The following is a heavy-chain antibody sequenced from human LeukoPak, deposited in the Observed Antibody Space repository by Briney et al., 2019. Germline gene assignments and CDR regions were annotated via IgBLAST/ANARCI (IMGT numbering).Heavy chain of an antibody. Sequence: GGSLRLSCAASGFTFSSYGMHWVRQAPGKGLEWVAFIRYDGSNKYYADSVKGRFTISRDNSKNTLYLQMNSLRAEDTAVYYCARDRGTEEDYFDYWGQGTLVTVSS. CDR1: GFTFSSYG. CDR2: IRYDGSNK. CDR3: ARDRGTEEDYFDY. D-gene: IGHD2-8*02. J-gene: IGHJ4*02. V-gene: IGHV3-30*02.